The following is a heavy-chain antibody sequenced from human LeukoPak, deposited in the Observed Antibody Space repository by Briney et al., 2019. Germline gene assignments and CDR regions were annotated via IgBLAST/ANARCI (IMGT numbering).Heavy chain of an antibody. Sequence: PGGSLRLSCAASGFTFSSYTINWVRQAPGKGLEWVSSISSSGTYIYYADSVKGRFTISRDNAKSSLYLQMNGLRAEDTAVYYCARESTVYSDYWGQGTLVTVSS. CDR2: ISSSGTYI. CDR1: GFTFSSYT. D-gene: IGHD2-8*01. CDR3: ARESTVYSDY. V-gene: IGHV3-21*01. J-gene: IGHJ4*02.